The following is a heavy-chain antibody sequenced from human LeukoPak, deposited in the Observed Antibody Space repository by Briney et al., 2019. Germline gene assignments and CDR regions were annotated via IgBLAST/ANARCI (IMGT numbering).Heavy chain of an antibody. D-gene: IGHD1-26*01. Sequence: ASVKVSCRASGYTFTGYYMHWVRQAPGQGLEWMGWINPNSGGTTYAQQFQGRVTMTRDTSISTAYMELSRLRSDDTAMYYCAGGEDNWLDPWGQGTLVTVSS. V-gene: IGHV1-2*02. CDR1: GYTFTGYY. CDR2: INPNSGGT. J-gene: IGHJ5*02. CDR3: AGGEDNWLDP.